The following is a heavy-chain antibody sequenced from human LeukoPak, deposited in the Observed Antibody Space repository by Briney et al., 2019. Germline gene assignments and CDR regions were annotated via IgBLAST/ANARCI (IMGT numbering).Heavy chain of an antibody. CDR1: GFTFDDYA. CDR2: ISWNSGSI. V-gene: IGHV3-9*01. D-gene: IGHD3-10*01. Sequence: PGGSLRLSCAASGFTFDDYAMHWVRQAPGKGLEWVSGISWNSGSIGYADSVKGRFTISRDNSKNTLYLQMNSLRAEDTAVYYCAVYGSGSYYKTGAFDIWGQGTMVTVSS. CDR3: AVYGSGSYYKTGAFDI. J-gene: IGHJ3*02.